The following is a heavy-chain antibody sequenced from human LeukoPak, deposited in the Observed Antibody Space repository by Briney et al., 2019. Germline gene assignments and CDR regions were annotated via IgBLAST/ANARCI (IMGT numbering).Heavy chain of an antibody. CDR3: ARERGAKDMSGGSSFDV. J-gene: IGHJ3*01. CDR1: GFTVSNNC. V-gene: IGHV3-53*01. D-gene: IGHD4/OR15-4a*01. Sequence: GGSLRLSCAAAGFTVSNNCATWVGQAPGKGLEWVSVICGDGRLFYADSVKGRFSVSRDNSENTVYLQVTSLRADDTAVYFCARERGAKDMSGGSSFDVWGQGTLVIVSS. CDR2: ICGDGRL.